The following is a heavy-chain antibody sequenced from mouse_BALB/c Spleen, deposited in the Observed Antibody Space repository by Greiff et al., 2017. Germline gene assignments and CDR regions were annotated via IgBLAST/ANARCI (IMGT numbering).Heavy chain of an antibody. CDR2: ILPGSGST. J-gene: IGHJ3*01. Sequence: QVQLKESGAELMKPGASVKISCKATGYTFSSYWIEWVKQRPGHGLEWIGEILPGSGSTNYNEKFKGKATFTADTSSNTAYMQLSSLTSEDSAVYYCARTMITTGFAYWGQGTLVTVSA. CDR3: ARTMITTGFAY. D-gene: IGHD2-4*01. CDR1: GYTFSSYW. V-gene: IGHV1-9*01.